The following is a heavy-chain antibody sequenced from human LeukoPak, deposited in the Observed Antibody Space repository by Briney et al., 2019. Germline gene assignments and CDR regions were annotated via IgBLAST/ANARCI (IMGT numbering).Heavy chain of an antibody. J-gene: IGHJ4*02. CDR3: ARQLRRGYRYGQFDY. Sequence: PSETLTLTCTVSGGSVSSGSYSWDWIPQPPGQGLEWIGSNQFRGRTYYNPSLKSRVTISVDTYKNQCSLKVITVTAADTASYYCARQLRRGYRYGQFDYWGRGTLVAVSS. CDR1: GGSVSSGSYS. V-gene: IGHV4-39*01. D-gene: IGHD5-18*01. CDR2: NQFRGRT.